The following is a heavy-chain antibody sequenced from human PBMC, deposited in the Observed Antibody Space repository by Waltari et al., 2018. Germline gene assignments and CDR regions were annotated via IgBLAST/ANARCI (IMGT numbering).Heavy chain of an antibody. J-gene: IGHJ6*03. V-gene: IGHV1-69*14. Sequence: QVQLVQSGAEVKKPGSSVKVSCKASGGNLSSYAISWVRQAPGQGLEWMGGIIPIFGTANYAQKFQGRVTITADKSTSTAYMELSSLRSEDTAVYYCAKMATRKLYYYMDVWGKGTTVTVSS. CDR1: GGNLSSYA. CDR3: AKMATRKLYYYMDV. D-gene: IGHD5-12*01. CDR2: IIPIFGTA.